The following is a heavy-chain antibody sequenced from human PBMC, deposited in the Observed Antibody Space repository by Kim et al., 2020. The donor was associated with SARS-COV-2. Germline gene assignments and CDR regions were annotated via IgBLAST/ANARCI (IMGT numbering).Heavy chain of an antibody. V-gene: IGHV4-34*01. CDR1: GGSFSGYY. CDR2: INHSGST. CDR3: ASMVRGPKDY. Sequence: SETLSLTCAVYGGSFSGYYWSWIRQPPGKGLEWIGEINHSGSTNYNPSLKSRVTISVDTSKNQFSLKLSSVTAADTAVYYCASMVRGPKDYWGQGTLVTV. J-gene: IGHJ4*02. D-gene: IGHD3-10*01.